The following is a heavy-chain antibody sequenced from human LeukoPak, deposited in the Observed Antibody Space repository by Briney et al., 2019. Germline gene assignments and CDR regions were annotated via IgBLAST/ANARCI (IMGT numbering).Heavy chain of an antibody. CDR2: IYYSGST. D-gene: IGHD1-26*01. J-gene: IGHJ4*02. CDR3: ARHRVRVGATGVFDY. CDR1: GGSFSGYY. V-gene: IGHV4-59*08. Sequence: SETLSLTCAVYGGSFSGYYWSWIRQPPGKGLEWIGYIYYSGSTNYNPSLKSRVTISVDTSKNQFSLKLSSVTAADTAVYYCARHRVRVGATGVFDYWGQGTLVTVSS.